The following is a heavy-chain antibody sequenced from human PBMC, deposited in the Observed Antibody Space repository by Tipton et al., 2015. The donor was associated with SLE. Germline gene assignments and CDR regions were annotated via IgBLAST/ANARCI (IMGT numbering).Heavy chain of an antibody. CDR3: ARGGAYNY. D-gene: IGHD3-16*01. J-gene: IGHJ4*02. CDR1: GYSISSGYY. CDR2: VFHSGST. Sequence: TLSLTCGVSGYSISSGYYWGWVRQPPGKGLEWIGTVFHSGSTYYNPSLKSRVIISVDTSKNQFSLKLKSVTAADTAVYYCARGGAYNYWGQGKLVTVSS. V-gene: IGHV4-38-2*01.